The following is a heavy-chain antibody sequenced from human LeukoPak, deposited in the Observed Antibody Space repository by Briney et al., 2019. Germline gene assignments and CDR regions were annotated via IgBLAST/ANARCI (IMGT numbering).Heavy chain of an antibody. V-gene: IGHV1-69*13. J-gene: IGHJ3*02. D-gene: IGHD3-22*01. CDR2: IIPIFGTA. CDR1: GGTFSSYA. Sequence: GASVKVSCKASGGTFSSYAISWVRQAPGRGLEWMGGIIPIFGTANYAQKFQGRVTITADESTSTAYMELSSLRSEDTAVYYCASPYYYDSSGKNAFDIWGQGTMVTVSS. CDR3: ASPYYYDSSGKNAFDI.